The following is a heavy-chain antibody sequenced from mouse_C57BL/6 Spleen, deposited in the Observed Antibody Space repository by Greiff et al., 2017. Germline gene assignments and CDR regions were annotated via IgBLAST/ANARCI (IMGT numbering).Heavy chain of an antibody. Sequence: VQLQQPGAELVKPGASVKMSCKASGYTFTSYWITWVKQRPGQGLEWIGDIYPGSGSTNYNEKFKSKATLTVDTSSSTAYMQLSSLTSEDSAVYYCARSDYKGAWFAYWGQGTLVTVSA. V-gene: IGHV1-55*01. J-gene: IGHJ3*01. CDR2: IYPGSGST. CDR3: ARSDYKGAWFAY. D-gene: IGHD2-4*01. CDR1: GYTFTSYW.